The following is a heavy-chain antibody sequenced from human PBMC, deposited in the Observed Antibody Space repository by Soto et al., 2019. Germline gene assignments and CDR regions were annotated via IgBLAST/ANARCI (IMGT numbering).Heavy chain of an antibody. V-gene: IGHV1-69*01. CDR3: ARGSAYCGGDCYWEGRYFDY. CDR2: IIPIFGTA. Sequence: QVQLVQSGAEVKKPGSSVKVSCKASGGTFSSYAISWVRQAPGQGLEWMGGIIPIFGTANYAQKFQGRVTITADESTSTAYMELSRLRSEDTAVYYCARGSAYCGGDCYWEGRYFDYWGQGTLVTVSS. J-gene: IGHJ4*02. CDR1: GGTFSSYA. D-gene: IGHD2-21*02.